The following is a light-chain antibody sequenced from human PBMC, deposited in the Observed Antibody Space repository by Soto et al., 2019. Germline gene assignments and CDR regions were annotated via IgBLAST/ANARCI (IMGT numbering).Light chain of an antibody. CDR3: MQAIHLPLT. V-gene: IGKV2D-29*01. Sequence: DIVMTQNPLSLSVTPGQPASISCQSSQTLLHNDGKTYLYWYLQKPGQPPHLLIYEVSKRFSGVPDMFSGSGSGTDFTLKISRVEAEDVGVYYCMQAIHLPLTFGGGTKVEIK. CDR2: EVS. CDR1: QTLLHNDGKTY. J-gene: IGKJ4*01.